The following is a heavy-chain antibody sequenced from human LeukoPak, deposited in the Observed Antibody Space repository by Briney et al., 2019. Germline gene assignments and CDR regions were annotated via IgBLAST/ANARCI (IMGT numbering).Heavy chain of an antibody. Sequence: GGALRLSRAASEFTFSSYEMTWVRQAPGKGLEWVSYISSSGNSIYSADSEKGRFTISRDNAKNSLYLQMNNLRAEDTAVYFCAREIGLRIDFLGQGTLVTVSS. J-gene: IGHJ4*02. CDR2: ISSSGNSI. CDR1: EFTFSSYE. V-gene: IGHV3-48*03. D-gene: IGHD5/OR15-5a*01. CDR3: AREIGLRIDF.